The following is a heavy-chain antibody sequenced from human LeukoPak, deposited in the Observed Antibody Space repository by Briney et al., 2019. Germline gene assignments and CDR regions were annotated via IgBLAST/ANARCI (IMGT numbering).Heavy chain of an antibody. V-gene: IGHV3-74*01. CDR3: ARRGFYDTSGYLFDY. CDR1: GFNFSSYW. J-gene: IGHJ4*02. D-gene: IGHD3-22*01. Sequence: GGSLRLSCAAFGFNFSSYWMHWDRQAPGKGLVWVSRINSDGSSTSYADSVKGRFTISRDNAKNTLYLQMNSLRAEDTAVYYCARRGFYDTSGYLFDYWGQGPLVTVSS. CDR2: INSDGSST.